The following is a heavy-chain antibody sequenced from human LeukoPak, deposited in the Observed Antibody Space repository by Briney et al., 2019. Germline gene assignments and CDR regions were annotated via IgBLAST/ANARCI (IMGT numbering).Heavy chain of an antibody. CDR1: GYTFTGYY. Sequence: ASVKVSCKASGYTFTGYYMHWVRQAPGQGLEWMGRINPNSGGTNYAQKFQGRVTMTRDTSISTAYMELSRLGSDDTAVYYCASQRNWNVYYYGMDVWGQGTTVTVSS. V-gene: IGHV1-2*06. CDR3: ASQRNWNVYYYGMDV. J-gene: IGHJ6*02. CDR2: INPNSGGT. D-gene: IGHD1-20*01.